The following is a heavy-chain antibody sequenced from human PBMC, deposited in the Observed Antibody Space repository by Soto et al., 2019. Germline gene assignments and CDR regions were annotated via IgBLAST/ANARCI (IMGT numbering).Heavy chain of an antibody. CDR1: RFAFRSHG. CDR2: IWYDGSEK. CDR3: ARGNVHSNGRTDA. D-gene: IGHD2-8*01. J-gene: IGHJ5*02. V-gene: IGHV3-33*01. Sequence: PGGSLRLSCAASRFAFRSHGLHWVRQAPGKGLEWVAVIWYDGSEKHYADSVRGRITIYRDNSKHTLDLQMNSMRVEDTAMYYWARGNVHSNGRTDAWGEGIPVTVSS.